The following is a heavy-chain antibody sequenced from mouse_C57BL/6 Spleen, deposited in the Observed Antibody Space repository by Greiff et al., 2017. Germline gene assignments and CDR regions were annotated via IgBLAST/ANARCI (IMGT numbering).Heavy chain of an antibody. CDR3: ARYPRSNDYGNYGGYAMDY. CDR1: GYTFTNYW. Sequence: QVQLQQSGAELVRPGTSVKMSCKASGYTFTNYWIGWAKQRPGHGLEWIGDIYPGGGYTNYNEKFKGKATLTADKSSSTASMQFSSLTSEDSAIYYCARYPRSNDYGNYGGYAMDYWGQGTSVTVSS. D-gene: IGHD2-1*01. J-gene: IGHJ4*01. CDR2: IYPGGGYT. V-gene: IGHV1-63*01.